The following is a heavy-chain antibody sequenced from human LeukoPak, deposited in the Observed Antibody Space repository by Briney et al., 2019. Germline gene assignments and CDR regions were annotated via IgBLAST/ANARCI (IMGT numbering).Heavy chain of an antibody. Sequence: SETLSLTCTVSGGSISSYYWSWIRQPPGKGLEWIGYIYYSGSTNYNPSLKSRVTISVDTSKNQFSLKLSSVTAADTAVYYCARFYGGYSGAFDIWGQGTMVTVSS. J-gene: IGHJ3*02. CDR2: IYYSGST. CDR1: GGSISSYY. D-gene: IGHD3-22*01. V-gene: IGHV4-59*08. CDR3: ARFYGGYSGAFDI.